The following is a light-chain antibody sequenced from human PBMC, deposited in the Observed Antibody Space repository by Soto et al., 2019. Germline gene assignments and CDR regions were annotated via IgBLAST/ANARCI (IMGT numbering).Light chain of an antibody. CDR3: ETWDTNTRV. Sequence: QTVVTQSASASASLGSSVKLTCTLSSGHSSYIIAWHQQQPGKAPRYLMNLEGSGAYNKGSGVPDRFSGSSSGADRYLTISNLQFEDEADYYCETWDTNTRVFGGGTKLTVL. J-gene: IGLJ2*01. CDR2: LEGSGAY. V-gene: IGLV4-60*02. CDR1: SGHSSYI.